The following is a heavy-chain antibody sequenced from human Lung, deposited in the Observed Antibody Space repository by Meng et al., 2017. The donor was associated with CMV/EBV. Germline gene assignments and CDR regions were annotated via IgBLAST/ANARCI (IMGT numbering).Heavy chain of an antibody. J-gene: IGHJ3*02. Sequence: GESLKISCVGSGFTFSDYGMHWVRQAPGKGLERVTFIRNDETNKYYADSVKGRFTISRDNSKNTLHLEMNSLRPEDTDVYYCAKDGGGNGWNTFHIRGQGXTVTVSS. D-gene: IGHD2-15*01. CDR3: AKDGGGNGWNTFHI. CDR2: IRNDETNK. V-gene: IGHV3-30*02. CDR1: GFTFSDYG.